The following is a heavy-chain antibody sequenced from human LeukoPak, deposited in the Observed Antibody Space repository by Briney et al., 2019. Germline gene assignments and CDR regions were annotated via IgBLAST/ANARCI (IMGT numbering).Heavy chain of an antibody. J-gene: IGHJ4*02. Sequence: SETLSLTCAVYGGSFSGYYWSWIRQPPGKGLEWIGEINHSGSTNYNPSLKSRVTISVDTSKNQFSLKLSSVTAADTAVYYCARGQTIVGATGDFWGQGTLVIVSA. CDR1: GGSFSGYY. CDR3: ARGQTIVGATGDF. V-gene: IGHV4-34*01. CDR2: INHSGST. D-gene: IGHD1-26*01.